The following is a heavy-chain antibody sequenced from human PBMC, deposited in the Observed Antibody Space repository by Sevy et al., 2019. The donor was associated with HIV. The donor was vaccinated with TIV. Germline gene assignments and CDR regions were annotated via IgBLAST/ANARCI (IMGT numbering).Heavy chain of an antibody. CDR3: ARDRYYDASGYYYYYYDLDV. Sequence: GGSLRLSCAASEFSVTDNYMSWVRQAPGKGLEWVSTIYSGGSTFYADSVKGRFTISRDNSKNTLYLHMNSLRAEDTAVYYCARDRYYDASGYYYYYYDLDVWGQGTTVTVSS. D-gene: IGHD3-22*01. CDR1: EFSVTDNY. V-gene: IGHV3-66*01. CDR2: IYSGGST. J-gene: IGHJ6*02.